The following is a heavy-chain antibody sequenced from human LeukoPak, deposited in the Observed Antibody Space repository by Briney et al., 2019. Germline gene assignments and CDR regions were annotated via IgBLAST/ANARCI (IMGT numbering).Heavy chain of an antibody. CDR1: GGSFSGYY. V-gene: IGHV4-34*01. CDR3: ARASHPGDIVVVPAAKEDYYGMDV. J-gene: IGHJ6*02. Sequence: SETLSLTCAVYGGSFSGYYWSWIRQPPGKGLEWIGEINHSGSTNYNPSLKGRVTISVDTSKNQFSLKLSSVTAADTAVYYCARASHPGDIVVVPAAKEDYYGMDVWGQGTTVTVSS. CDR2: INHSGST. D-gene: IGHD2-2*01.